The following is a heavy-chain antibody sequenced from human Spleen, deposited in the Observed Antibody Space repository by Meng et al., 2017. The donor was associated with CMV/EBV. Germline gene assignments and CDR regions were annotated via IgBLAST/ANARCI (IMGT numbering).Heavy chain of an antibody. J-gene: IGHJ6*02. CDR1: RFTFSGYA. D-gene: IGHD2-2*01. CDR3: ARESCSSTSCSGVNRLFYYYGMDV. CDR2: ISGSGDNT. Sequence: GGTLRLSCAASRFTFSGYAMSWVRQAPGKGLEWVSTISGSGDNTYYADSVKGRFTISRDNSKNTLYLQMNSLRAEDTAVYYCARESCSSTSCSGVNRLFYYYGMDVWGQGTTVTVSS. V-gene: IGHV3-23*01.